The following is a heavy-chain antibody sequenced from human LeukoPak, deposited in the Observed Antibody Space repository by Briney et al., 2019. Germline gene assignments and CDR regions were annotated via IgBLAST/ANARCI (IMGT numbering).Heavy chain of an antibody. CDR2: MNPNSGNT. D-gene: IGHD4-17*01. Sequence: GASVKVSCKASGYTFTSYDINWVRQATGQGLEWMGWMNPNSGNTGYAQKFQGRVTMTRNTSISKAYMELSSLRSEDTAVYYCARAGTVTNYYCYYMDVWGKGTTVTVSS. J-gene: IGHJ6*03. CDR1: GYTFTSYD. V-gene: IGHV1-8*01. CDR3: ARAGTVTNYYCYYMDV.